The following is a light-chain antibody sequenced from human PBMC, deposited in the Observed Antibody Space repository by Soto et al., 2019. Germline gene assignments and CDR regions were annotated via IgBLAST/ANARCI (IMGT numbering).Light chain of an antibody. Sequence: QSALTQPASVSGSPGQSSTISCTGTSNDIGTSNFVSWYQHHPGKAPKLMIYDVSNRPSGVSDRFSGSKSGNTASLTISGLQAEDEADYYCSSYTISSTVVFGGGTKLTVL. CDR2: DVS. J-gene: IGLJ2*01. CDR1: SNDIGTSNF. CDR3: SSYTISSTVV. V-gene: IGLV2-14*03.